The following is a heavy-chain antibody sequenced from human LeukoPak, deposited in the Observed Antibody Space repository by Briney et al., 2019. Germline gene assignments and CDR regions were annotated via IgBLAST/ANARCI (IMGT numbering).Heavy chain of an antibody. CDR2: ISPSTGGT. J-gene: IGHJ4*02. D-gene: IGHD7-27*01. CDR1: GYTFTAYY. V-gene: IGHV1-2*02. CDR3: ARDHNSENWGSLGG. Sequence: ASVQVSCKASGYTFTAYYIHWVRQAPGQGLEWMGWISPSTGGTNYAQKFQGRVTITRDTSTNTAYMDLSRLTSDDTALYYCARDHNSENWGSLGGWGQGTLVTVSS.